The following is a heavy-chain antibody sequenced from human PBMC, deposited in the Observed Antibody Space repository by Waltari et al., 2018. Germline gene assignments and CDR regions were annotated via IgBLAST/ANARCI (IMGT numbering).Heavy chain of an antibody. CDR3: ARAIRDQLLPDY. J-gene: IGHJ4*02. D-gene: IGHD2-2*01. V-gene: IGHV1-8*01. CDR1: GYTFTSFD. CDR2: MNPNSVNT. Sequence: QVQLVQSGAEVKKPGASVKVSCKTSGYTFTSFDVSWVRQATGQGLEWMGWMNPNSVNTGCAQEFRGRVTLTTDTSTSTAYMDLSNLRSEDTAIYYCARAIRDQLLPDYWGQGTLVTVSS.